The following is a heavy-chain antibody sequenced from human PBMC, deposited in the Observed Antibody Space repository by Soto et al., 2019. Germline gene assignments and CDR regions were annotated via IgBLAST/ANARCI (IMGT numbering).Heavy chain of an antibody. J-gene: IGHJ4*02. Sequence: EVQLVATGGGLIQTGGSLRLSCAASGFTVNSNYMTWVRQTPAKGLEWLSVIYSGGNTYYVDTVKGRFTISRDNSKNTRYLQVTGLRVEDTAVYYCARIAFGSAWYIDYWGQGSLVTLSS. D-gene: IGHD6-19*01. CDR1: GFTVNSNY. CDR3: ARIAFGSAWYIDY. V-gene: IGHV3-53*05. CDR2: IYSGGNT.